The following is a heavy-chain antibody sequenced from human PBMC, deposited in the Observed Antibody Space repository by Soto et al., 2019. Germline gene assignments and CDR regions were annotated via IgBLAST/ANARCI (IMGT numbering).Heavy chain of an antibody. CDR1: GGSFSGYY. V-gene: IGHV4-34*01. D-gene: IGHD1-1*01. J-gene: IGHJ6*03. Sequence: SETLSLTCGVYGGSFSGYYWSWIRQPPGKGLEWIGEIDHSGSTNYNPSLKSRVTISVDTSKNQFSLKLSSVTAADTAVYYCARCPGYYYYYHMDVWGKGTTVTVSS. CDR3: ARCPGYYYYYHMDV. CDR2: IDHSGST.